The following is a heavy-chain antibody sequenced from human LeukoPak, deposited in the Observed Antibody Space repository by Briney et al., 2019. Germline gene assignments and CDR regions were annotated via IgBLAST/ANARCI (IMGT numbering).Heavy chain of an antibody. D-gene: IGHD3-10*01. V-gene: IGHV3-11*01. J-gene: IGHJ5*02. CDR1: GFIISDYY. Sequence: PGGSLRLSCAASGFIISDYYMSWIRQAPGKGLEWLSYSSTSGSTISYADSVKGRFTISRDNAKNSLYLQMNSLRAEDTAVYYCARGSYYYGSGAYDPWGQGTLVTVSS. CDR3: ARGSYYYGSGAYDP. CDR2: SSTSGSTI.